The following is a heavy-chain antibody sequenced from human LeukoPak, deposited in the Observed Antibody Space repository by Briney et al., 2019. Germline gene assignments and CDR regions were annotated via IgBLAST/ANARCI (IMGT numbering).Heavy chain of an antibody. J-gene: IGHJ4*02. Sequence: PGGSLRLSCAASGFSFSTYGMHWVSQAPGKGLEWVAFIRYDGSNKYYADSVKGRFTISRDNSKNTLYLQMDSLRGDDTAVYYCAKKRRRDGYNHVDYWGQGTLVTVSS. CDR1: GFSFSTYG. D-gene: IGHD5-24*01. CDR2: IRYDGSNK. V-gene: IGHV3-30*02. CDR3: AKKRRRDGYNHVDY.